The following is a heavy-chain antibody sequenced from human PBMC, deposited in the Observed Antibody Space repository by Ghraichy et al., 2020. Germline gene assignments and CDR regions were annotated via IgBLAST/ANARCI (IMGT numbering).Heavy chain of an antibody. CDR2: VNHVGRT. CDR3: ARGRRYGGICYVGGCSYFYYMDV. J-gene: IGHJ6*03. V-gene: IGHV4-34*01. CDR1: GESFSDYY. Sequence: SETLSLTCAVYGESFSDYYWSWIRQSPGKGLEWIGEVNHVGRTNHNPSLKSRVTMSMDTSKNQCSLTLSSVTAADTAVYYCARGRRYGGICYVGGCSYFYYMDVWGKGTTVTVSS. D-gene: IGHD2-8*02.